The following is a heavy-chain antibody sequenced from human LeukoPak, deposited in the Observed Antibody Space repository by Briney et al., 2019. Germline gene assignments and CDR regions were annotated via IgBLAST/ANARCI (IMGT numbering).Heavy chain of an antibody. CDR3: ARPPIPHSRTDAFDI. J-gene: IGHJ3*02. CDR2: INPSGGST. Sequence: KPGASVKVSCKASGYTFTSYYMHWVRQAPGQGLEWMGIINPSGGSTSYAQKFQGRVTMTRDTSTSTVYMELSSLRSEDTAVYYCARPPIPHSRTDAFDIWGQGTMVTVSS. CDR1: GYTFTSYY. V-gene: IGHV1-46*01.